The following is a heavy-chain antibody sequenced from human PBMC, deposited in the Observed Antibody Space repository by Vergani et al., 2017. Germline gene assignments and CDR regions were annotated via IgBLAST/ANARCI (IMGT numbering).Heavy chain of an antibody. CDR3: AKNPGISTTRHYYAMDV. V-gene: IGHV3-11*04. D-gene: IGHD1-1*01. J-gene: IGHJ6*02. Sequence: LEESGGGSVKPGGSLRLSCAASGFKFSDHYMSWIRQAPGKGLEWVSHISPGASTVSYTDSLTGRFTVSRDNDNNSLTLDMTTLRVEDTAVNYCAKNPGISTTRHYYAMDVWGQETTVTVSS. CDR1: GFKFSDHY. CDR2: ISPGASTV.